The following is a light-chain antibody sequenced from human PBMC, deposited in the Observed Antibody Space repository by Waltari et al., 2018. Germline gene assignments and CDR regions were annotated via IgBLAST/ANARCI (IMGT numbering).Light chain of an antibody. CDR2: DVS. J-gene: IGLJ2*01. CDR1: SSNVGGDNY. Sequence: QSALPNPPCAAGSPRESIAISSSGTSSNVGGDNYYAWYQDHPGQAPKVMIYDVSKRPSGVSARFSGSKSGNTASLTISGLQAEDEADYYCSSQSSNNVVLFGGGTKLTVL. V-gene: IGLV2-14*03. CDR3: SSQSSNNVVL.